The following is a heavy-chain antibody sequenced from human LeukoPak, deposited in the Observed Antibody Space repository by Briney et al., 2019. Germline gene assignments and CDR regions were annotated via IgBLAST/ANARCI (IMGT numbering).Heavy chain of an antibody. D-gene: IGHD2-8*01. CDR3: ARPDGPAFDI. V-gene: IGHV3-23*01. Sequence: GGSLRLSCAASGFTFSSDALSWVRQAPGKGLEWVSTISAYGVSTYYADSVKGQFTISRDNSKNTLYLQMNSLRAEDTAVYYCARPDGPAFDIWGQGTMVTVSS. CDR1: GFTFSSDA. CDR2: ISAYGVST. J-gene: IGHJ3*02.